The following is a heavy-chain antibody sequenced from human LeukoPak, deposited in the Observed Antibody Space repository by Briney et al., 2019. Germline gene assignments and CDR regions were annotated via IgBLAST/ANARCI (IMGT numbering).Heavy chain of an antibody. Sequence: SETLSLTCTVSGDSISSGSSYWGWVRQPPGKGLEWIGSIFYSGSTSYNPSLKSRVTISVNTSKNHLSLRLSSVTAADTAVYYSASVGFLEWLPYYWGQGTLVTVSS. D-gene: IGHD3-3*01. J-gene: IGHJ4*02. CDR3: ASVGFLEWLPYY. V-gene: IGHV4-39*02. CDR1: GDSISSGSSY. CDR2: IFYSGST.